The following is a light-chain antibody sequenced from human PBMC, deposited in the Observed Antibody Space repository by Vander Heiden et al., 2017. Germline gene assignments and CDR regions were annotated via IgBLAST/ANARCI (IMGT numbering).Light chain of an antibody. Sequence: SYELIQPPSVPLSLVSMARSTCPGQVLPKYYGHCNLQKPDQFPVVLIYKDSERPSGIPERLSGSKSGTIVTLTISGVQAEDEADYYCLSADSSGTYRVFGGGTKLTVL. CDR3: LSADSSGTYRV. CDR2: KDS. CDR1: VLPKYY. J-gene: IGLJ3*02. V-gene: IGLV3-16*01.